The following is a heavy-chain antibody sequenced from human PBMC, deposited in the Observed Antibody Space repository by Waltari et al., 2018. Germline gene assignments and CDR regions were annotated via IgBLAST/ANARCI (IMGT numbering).Heavy chain of an antibody. Sequence: EVQLVESGGGLVQPGRSLRLSCAASGFTFDDYAMHWVRQAPGKGLEWVSGISWNSGSIGYADSGKGRFTISRDNAKNSLYLQMNSLRAEDTALYYCAKGLLWFGELPKDAFDIWGQGTMVTVSS. CDR1: GFTFDDYA. J-gene: IGHJ3*02. V-gene: IGHV3-9*01. CDR3: AKGLLWFGELPKDAFDI. CDR2: ISWNSGSI. D-gene: IGHD3-10*01.